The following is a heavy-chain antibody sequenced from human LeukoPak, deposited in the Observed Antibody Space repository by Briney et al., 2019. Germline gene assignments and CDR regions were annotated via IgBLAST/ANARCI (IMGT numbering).Heavy chain of an antibody. CDR2: ISSSSSYT. J-gene: IGHJ4*02. CDR3: ARDLDYGDYVDY. D-gene: IGHD4-17*01. V-gene: IGHV3-21*01. CDR1: GFTFSSYS. Sequence: GGSLRLSCAASGFTFSSYSMNWVRQAPGKGLEWVSSISSSSSYTYYADSVKGRFTISRDNAKNSLYLQMNSLRAEDTAVYYCARDLDYGDYVDYWGQGTLVTVSS.